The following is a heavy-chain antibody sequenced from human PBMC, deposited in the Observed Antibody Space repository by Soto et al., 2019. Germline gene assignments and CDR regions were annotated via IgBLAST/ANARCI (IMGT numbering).Heavy chain of an antibody. CDR3: AREESGQGGSRNYGMDV. V-gene: IGHV1-46*01. Sequence: SVKVSCKASGYTFTSYYMHWVRQAPGQGLEWMGIINPSGGSTSYAQKFQGRVTMTRDTSTSTVYMELSSLRSEDTAVYYCAREESGQGGSRNYGMDVWGQGTTVTVSS. D-gene: IGHD3-16*01. J-gene: IGHJ6*02. CDR1: GYTFTSYY. CDR2: INPSGGST.